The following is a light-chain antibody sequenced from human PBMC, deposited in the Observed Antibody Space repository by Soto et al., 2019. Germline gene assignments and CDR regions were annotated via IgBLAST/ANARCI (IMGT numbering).Light chain of an antibody. V-gene: IGLV2-23*01. Sequence: QSALTQPASVSGSPGQSITISCTGTSSDIGSYNLISWYQHHPGKAPKLMIYEGTKRPSGVSTRFSGSKSGNTASLTISGLQADDEADYYCCAYASSSTYVFGTGTKVTVL. CDR2: EGT. J-gene: IGLJ1*01. CDR1: SSDIGSYNL. CDR3: CAYASSSTYV.